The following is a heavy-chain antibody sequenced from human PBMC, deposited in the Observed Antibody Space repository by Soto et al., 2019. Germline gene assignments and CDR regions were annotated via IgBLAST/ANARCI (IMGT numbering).Heavy chain of an antibody. J-gene: IGHJ4*02. CDR2: LPEIGTNT. CDR1: GFTFSNYG. V-gene: IGHV3-23*01. Sequence: AGGSLRLSCAASGFTFSNYGMSWVRQAPGKGLEWVSALPEIGTNTYYADSVKGRFTISRDNSKNTLFLQINNLRAGDTAVYYCAKKSGVGATWYLDYWGQGTLVTVS. D-gene: IGHD1-26*01. CDR3: AKKSGVGATWYLDY.